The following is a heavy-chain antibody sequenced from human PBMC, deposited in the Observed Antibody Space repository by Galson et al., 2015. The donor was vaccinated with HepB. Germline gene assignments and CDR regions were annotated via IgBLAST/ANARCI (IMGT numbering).Heavy chain of an antibody. CDR1: GFTFSSYG. CDR3: TRRGPETGFYYYYMDV. CDR2: ISSGRSYI. V-gene: IGHV3-21*01. D-gene: IGHD3-10*01. Sequence: SLRLSCAASGFTFSSYGMNWVRQAPGKGLEWVSFISSGRSYIYYADSVKGRFTISRDNARKSVYLQMHSLRAEDTAVYYCTRRGPETGFYYYYMDVWGKGTTVTVSS. J-gene: IGHJ6*03.